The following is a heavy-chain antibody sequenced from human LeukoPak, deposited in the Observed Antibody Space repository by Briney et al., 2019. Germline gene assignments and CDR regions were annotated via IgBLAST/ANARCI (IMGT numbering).Heavy chain of an antibody. D-gene: IGHD3-16*01. CDR3: AKVRAANTWDMIFDL. Sequence: GGSLRLSCAASGFTFSTYDMHWVRQGPGKGLECVAHISHDESTKYYLDSVKGRFTISRGKSLNTLDLQKYSLRAEDTALYYCAKVRAANTWDMIFDLWGQGTLVTVSS. CDR2: ISHDESTK. V-gene: IGHV3-30*18. J-gene: IGHJ4*02. CDR1: GFTFSTYD.